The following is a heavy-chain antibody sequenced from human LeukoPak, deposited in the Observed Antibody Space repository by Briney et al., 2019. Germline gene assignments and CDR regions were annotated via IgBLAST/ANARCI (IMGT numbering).Heavy chain of an antibody. CDR1: GGTFSSYA. Sequence: SVKVSCKASGGTFSSYAISWVRQAPGQGLEWMGGIIPIFGTTNYAQKFQGRVSITADESTSTAYMELSSLRSEDTAVYYCARGMVRGVIITSEMYFDYWGQGTLVTVSS. CDR3: ARGMVRGVIITSEMYFDY. V-gene: IGHV1-69*13. D-gene: IGHD3-10*01. CDR2: IIPIFGTT. J-gene: IGHJ4*02.